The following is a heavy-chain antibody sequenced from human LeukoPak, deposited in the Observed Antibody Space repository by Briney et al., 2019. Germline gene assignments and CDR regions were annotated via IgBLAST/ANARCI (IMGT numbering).Heavy chain of an antibody. D-gene: IGHD1-26*01. CDR3: ARDVGGADAFDI. Sequence: GGSLRLSCAASGFTFSTYTMYWVRHPPGKRLEWVSIIGSSGGGIHYADSVKGRFTISRDNSKNTLYLQMNSLRAEDTAVYYCARDVGGADAFDIWGQGTMVTVSS. CDR1: GFTFSTYT. V-gene: IGHV3-23*01. CDR2: IGSSGGGI. J-gene: IGHJ3*02.